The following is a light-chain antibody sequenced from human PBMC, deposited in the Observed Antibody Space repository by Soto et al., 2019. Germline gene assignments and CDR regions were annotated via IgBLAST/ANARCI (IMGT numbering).Light chain of an antibody. CDR2: GAS. CDR3: QEYNTWPWT. CDR1: QSVGSN. J-gene: IGKJ1*01. Sequence: EFVLTQSPGTLSLSPGERATLSCRASQSVGSNYLAWYQQKPGQAPRLLIYGASNRATGIPDRFSGSGSGTEFILTITSLQSEDSAVYYCQEYNTWPWTFGQGTKVDIK. V-gene: IGKV3D-15*01.